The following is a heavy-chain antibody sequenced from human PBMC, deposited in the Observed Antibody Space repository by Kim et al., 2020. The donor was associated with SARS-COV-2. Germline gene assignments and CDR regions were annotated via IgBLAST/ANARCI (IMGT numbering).Heavy chain of an antibody. CDR1: GGSFTTYG. CDR3: ARTSKMTMVRGVYHRFDF. V-gene: IGHV1-69*13. J-gene: IGHJ5*01. Sequence: SVKVSCKISGGSFTTYGINWVRQAPGQGLEWVGGIIPIFGAANYAQKFKGRVTITADESTTTAYMELSSLRSEDAAVYYCARTSKMTMVRGVYHRFDFWGQGTLVTVSS. D-gene: IGHD3-10*01. CDR2: IIPIFGAA.